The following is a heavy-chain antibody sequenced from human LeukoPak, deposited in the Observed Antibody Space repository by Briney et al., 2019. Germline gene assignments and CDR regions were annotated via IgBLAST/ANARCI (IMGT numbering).Heavy chain of an antibody. CDR3: WSGVYSYGYPDHFLDY. Sequence: GASVKVSCKPSGGTFSSYAISWVRQAPGQGLEWMGGIIPIFGTANYAQKFQGRVTITADESTSTAYMELSSLRSEDTAVYYCWSGVYSYGYPDHFLDYWGQGTLVTVSS. CDR1: GGTFSSYA. CDR2: IIPIFGTA. D-gene: IGHD5-18*01. J-gene: IGHJ4*02. V-gene: IGHV1-69*13.